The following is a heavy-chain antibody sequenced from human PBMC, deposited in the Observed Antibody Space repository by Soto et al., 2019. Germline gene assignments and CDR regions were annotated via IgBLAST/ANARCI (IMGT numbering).Heavy chain of an antibody. CDR1: GLTFSNYA. V-gene: IGHV3-23*01. D-gene: IGHD1-1*01. CDR2: MSGSSSTT. J-gene: IGHJ5*01. CDR3: ARVRQGCSANNCYFDP. Sequence: EVRLLESGGGLVKPGGSLRLSCATSGLTFSNYAMSWVRQAPGGGLEWVSSMSGSSSTTYYADSVRGRFTISRDRSKNTLYLQMSSLRAEDTALYYCARVRQGCSANNCYFDPWGQGTQVTISS.